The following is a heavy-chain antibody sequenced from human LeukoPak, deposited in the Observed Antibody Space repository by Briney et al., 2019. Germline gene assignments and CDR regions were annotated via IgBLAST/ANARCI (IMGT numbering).Heavy chain of an antibody. CDR3: ARHYSTTGFDY. D-gene: IGHD4-17*01. CDR1: GGSISSYY. CDR2: IYTTGKT. J-gene: IGHJ4*02. Sequence: PSETLCLTCTVSGGSISSYYWSWIRQSAGAGLEWIGRIYTTGKTDYNPSLKSRVTVSVDTSRNQVPLKLRSVTAADTAVYYCARHYSTTGFDYWGQGTLVTVSS. V-gene: IGHV4-4*07.